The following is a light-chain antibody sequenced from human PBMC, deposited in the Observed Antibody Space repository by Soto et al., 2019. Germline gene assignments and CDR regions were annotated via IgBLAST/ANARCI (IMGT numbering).Light chain of an antibody. CDR1: QSISIW. CDR3: QHYNSYLLT. V-gene: IGKV1-5*01. J-gene: IGKJ1*01. CDR2: DAS. Sequence: DVQMTQSPSTLSASVGDRVTITCRASQSISIWLAWYQQKPGKAPKLLIYDASSLESGVPSRFIGSGSGTEFTLTISSLQPDDFSTYCCQHYNSYLLTFGQETKVEI.